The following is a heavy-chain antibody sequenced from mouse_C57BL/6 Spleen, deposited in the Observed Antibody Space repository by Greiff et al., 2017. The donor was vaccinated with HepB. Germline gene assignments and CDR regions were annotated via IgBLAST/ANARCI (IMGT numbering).Heavy chain of an antibody. CDR1: GYTFTSYW. Sequence: QVQLQQPGAELVKPGASVKMSCKASGYTFTSYWVTWVKQRPGQGLEWIGDIYPGSGSTNYNEKFKSKATLTVDTSSSTAYMQLSSLTSEDSAVYYCARYYSNLYYYAMDYWGQGTSVTVSS. D-gene: IGHD2-5*01. V-gene: IGHV1-55*01. J-gene: IGHJ4*01. CDR2: IYPGSGST. CDR3: ARYYSNLYYYAMDY.